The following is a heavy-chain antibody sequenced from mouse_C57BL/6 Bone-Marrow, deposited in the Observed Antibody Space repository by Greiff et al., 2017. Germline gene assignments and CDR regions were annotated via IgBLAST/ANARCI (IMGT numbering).Heavy chain of an antibody. CDR2: IDPSDSYT. CDR1: GYTFTSYW. J-gene: IGHJ2*01. V-gene: IGHV1-69*01. Sequence: QVQLQQPGAELVMPGASVKLSCKASGYTFTSYWMHWVKQRPGPGLEWIGEIDPSDSYTNYNQKFKGKSTLTVDKSYSPAYMQLISLTSENSAVYYCARDGYDSYYCDYWGQGTTLTVSS. D-gene: IGHD2-2*01. CDR3: ARDGYDSYYCDY.